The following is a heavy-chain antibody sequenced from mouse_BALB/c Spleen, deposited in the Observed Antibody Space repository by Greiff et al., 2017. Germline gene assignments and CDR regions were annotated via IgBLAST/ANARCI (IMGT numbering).Heavy chain of an antibody. J-gene: IGHJ4*01. D-gene: IGHD1-2*01. CDR3: ARGYGYDYYAMDY. CDR2: IRNKANGYTT. V-gene: IGHV7-3*02. Sequence: EVKVVESGGGLVQPGGSLRLSCATSGFTFTDYYMSWVRQPPGKALEWLGFIRNKANGYTTEYSASVKGRFTISRDNSQSILYLQMNTLRAEDSATYYCARGYGYDYYAMDYWGQGTSVTVSS. CDR1: GFTFTDYY.